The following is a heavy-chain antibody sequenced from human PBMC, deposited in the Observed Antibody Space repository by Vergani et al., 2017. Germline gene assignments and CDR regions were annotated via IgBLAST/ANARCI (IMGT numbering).Heavy chain of an antibody. V-gene: IGHV4-59*01. J-gene: IGHJ4*02. Sequence: QVQLPESGPGLVKPSETLSLTCTVSGGSISSYYWSWIRQPPGKGLEWIGYIYYSGSTNYNPSLKSRVTISVDTSKNQISLKLSSVTAADPSVYYCARGVGGYDFWSGYYTGISFDYWGQGTLVTVSS. CDR2: IYYSGST. CDR1: GGSISSYY. D-gene: IGHD3-3*01. CDR3: ARGVGGYDFWSGYYTGISFDY.